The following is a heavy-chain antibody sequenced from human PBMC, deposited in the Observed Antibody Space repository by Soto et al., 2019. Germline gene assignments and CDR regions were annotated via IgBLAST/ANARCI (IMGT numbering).Heavy chain of an antibody. V-gene: IGHV2-5*01. CDR1: GFSLSTSGVG. D-gene: IGHD3-10*01. CDR2: IYWNDDK. CDR3: AHSVTMVRGVILGYNWFDP. J-gene: IGHJ5*02. Sequence: QITLKESGPTLVKPTQTLTLTCTFSGFSLSTSGVGVGWIRQPPGKALEWLALIYWNDDKRYSPSLKSRLTITKDTSKNRVVLTMTNMDPVDTATYYCAHSVTMVRGVILGYNWFDPWGQGTLVTVSS.